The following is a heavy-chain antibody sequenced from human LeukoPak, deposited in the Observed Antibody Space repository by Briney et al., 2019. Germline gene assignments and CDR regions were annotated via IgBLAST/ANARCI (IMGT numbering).Heavy chain of an antibody. CDR1: GGSISSSNW. V-gene: IGHV4-4*02. Sequence: SETLSLTCAVSGGSISSSNWWSWVRQSPGKGLEWIGEIYHSGSTNYNPSLKSRATVSVDKSKNQFSLKLSSVTAADTAMYYCARGSLRSSPLDYWGQGTLVTVSS. D-gene: IGHD3-10*01. CDR2: IYHSGST. CDR3: ARGSLRSSPLDY. J-gene: IGHJ4*02.